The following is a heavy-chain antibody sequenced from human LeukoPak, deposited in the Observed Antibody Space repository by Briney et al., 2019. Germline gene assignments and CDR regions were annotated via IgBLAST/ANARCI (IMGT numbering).Heavy chain of an antibody. CDR3: AGATSSSWPL. D-gene: IGHD6-13*01. Sequence: SETLSLTCTVSGGSIRSSYYYWGWIRQPPGKGLEWIGSIYDSGSTYYNPSLKSRVTISVDTSKNQFSLKLSSVTAADTAVYYCAGATSSSWPLWGQGTLVTVSS. J-gene: IGHJ4*02. V-gene: IGHV4-39*07. CDR1: GGSIRSSYYY. CDR2: IYDSGST.